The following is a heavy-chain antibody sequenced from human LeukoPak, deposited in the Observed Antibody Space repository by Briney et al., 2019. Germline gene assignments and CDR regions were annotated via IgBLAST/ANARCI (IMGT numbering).Heavy chain of an antibody. Sequence: ASVKVSCKASGYTFTNYGISWVRQATGQGLEWMGWMNPNSGNTGYAQKFQGRVTITRNTSISTAYMELSSLRSEDTAVYYCARGRGYYDSSGPDYWGQGTLVTVSS. V-gene: IGHV1-8*03. D-gene: IGHD3-22*01. J-gene: IGHJ4*02. CDR1: GYTFTNYG. CDR3: ARGRGYYDSSGPDY. CDR2: MNPNSGNT.